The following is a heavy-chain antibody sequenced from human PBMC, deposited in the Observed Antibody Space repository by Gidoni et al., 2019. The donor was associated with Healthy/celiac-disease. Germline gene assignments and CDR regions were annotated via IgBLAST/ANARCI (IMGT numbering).Heavy chain of an antibody. CDR1: GFTFSGSA. Sequence: EVQLVESGGGLVQPGGSLKLSCAASGFTFSGSAMHWVRQASGKGLEWVGRIRSKANSYATAYAASVKGRFTIPRDDSKNTAYLQMNSLKTEDTAVYYCTRHEGGYSYGIDYWGQGTLVTVSS. J-gene: IGHJ4*02. CDR2: IRSKANSYAT. D-gene: IGHD5-18*01. CDR3: TRHEGGYSYGIDY. V-gene: IGHV3-73*02.